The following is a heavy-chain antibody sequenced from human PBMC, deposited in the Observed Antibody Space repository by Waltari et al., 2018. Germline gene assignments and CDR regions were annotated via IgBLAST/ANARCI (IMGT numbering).Heavy chain of an antibody. Sequence: EVQLVESGGGLVKPGGSLRLSCAASGFTFSSYSMNWVRQAPGKGLEWVSSISSSSSYIYYADSVKGRFTISRDNAKNSLYLQMNSLRAEDTAVYYCARGGHDGYNSVYWGQGTLVTVSS. V-gene: IGHV3-21*01. J-gene: IGHJ4*02. CDR2: ISSSSSYI. D-gene: IGHD5-12*01. CDR3: ARGGHDGYNSVY. CDR1: GFTFSSYS.